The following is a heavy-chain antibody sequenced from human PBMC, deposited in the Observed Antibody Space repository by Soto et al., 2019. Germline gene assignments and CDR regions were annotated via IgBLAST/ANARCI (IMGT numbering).Heavy chain of an antibody. J-gene: IGHJ4*02. V-gene: IGHV4-59*01. CDR3: ARGVLRFGDFDY. CDR2: IYYSGST. D-gene: IGHD3-10*01. CDR1: GVSFSSYY. Sequence: QVQLQESGPGLVKPSETLSLTCTVSGVSFSSYYWNWIRQPPGKGLDWIGYIYYSGSTDYNPTLQSRATISVDTSKSQFSLKLSSVTAEDTAVYYCARGVLRFGDFDYWGQGTLVTVSS.